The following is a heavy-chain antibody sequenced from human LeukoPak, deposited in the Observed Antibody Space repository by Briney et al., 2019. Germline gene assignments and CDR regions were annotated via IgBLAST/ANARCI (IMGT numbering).Heavy chain of an antibody. D-gene: IGHD5-12*01. CDR1: GYTFTIYY. CDR3: ARDPQPTRYSGYQLYDY. Sequence: ASVKVSCKASGYTFTIYYMHWVRQAPGQGLEWMGIINPSGGSTSYAQKFQGRVTMTRDTSTSTVYMELSSLRSEDTAVYYCARDPQPTRYSGYQLYDYWGQGTLVTVSS. J-gene: IGHJ4*02. CDR2: INPSGGST. V-gene: IGHV1-46*01.